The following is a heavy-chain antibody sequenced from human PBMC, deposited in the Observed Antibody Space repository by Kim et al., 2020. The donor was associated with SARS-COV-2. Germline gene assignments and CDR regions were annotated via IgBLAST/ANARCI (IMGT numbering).Heavy chain of an antibody. V-gene: IGHV4-39*01. CDR2: IHYGGST. D-gene: IGHD2-15*01. Sequence: SETLSLTCSVSGGSISNTDFYWGWIRQPPGKGLDWIGSIHYGGSTYNNPSLKSRVTISVDTSKNQFSLKLRSVTAADTAVYFCAGGNGYCRGGTCQTPPDSWGQRTLVTVSS. CDR3: AGGNGYCRGGTCQTPPDS. J-gene: IGHJ4*02. CDR1: GGSISNTDFY.